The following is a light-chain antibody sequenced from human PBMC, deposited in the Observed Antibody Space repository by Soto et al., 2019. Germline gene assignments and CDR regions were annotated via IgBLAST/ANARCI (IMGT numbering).Light chain of an antibody. J-gene: IGKJ1*01. CDR3: HQYGISPPT. Sequence: EVVLTQSPGPLSLSQGERAPLSCRASQSVSGSDLAWYQQNHGQAPRLLIPGVSNRATGTPARFSGSGSETDFTLTISSLEPEDFAVFYCHQYGISPPTFGQGTKVEI. CDR2: GVS. CDR1: QSVSGSD. V-gene: IGKV3-20*01.